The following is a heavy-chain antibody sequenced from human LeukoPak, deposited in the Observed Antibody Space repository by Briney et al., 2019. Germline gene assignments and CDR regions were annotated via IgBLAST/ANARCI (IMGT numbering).Heavy chain of an antibody. Sequence: ASVKVSCKVSGYTLTELSMHWVRQAPGKGLEWMGGFDPEDGETIYAQKFQGRVTMTEDTSTDTAYMGLSSLRSEDTAVYYCARIGSSWYPDAFDIWGQGTMVTVSS. CDR1: GYTLTELS. D-gene: IGHD6-13*01. J-gene: IGHJ3*02. CDR3: ARIGSSWYPDAFDI. CDR2: FDPEDGET. V-gene: IGHV1-24*01.